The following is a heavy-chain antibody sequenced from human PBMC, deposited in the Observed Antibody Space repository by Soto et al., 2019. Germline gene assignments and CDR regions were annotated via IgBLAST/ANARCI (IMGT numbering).Heavy chain of an antibody. D-gene: IGHD3-22*01. CDR3: ARRLYYDSSGFVGGGMDV. J-gene: IGHJ6*02. CDR1: GGSISSSSYY. Sequence: QLQLQESGPGLVKPSETLSLTCTVSGGSISSSSYYWGWIRQPPGKGLEWIGRIYYSGSTYYTPSLKSRVTISVDTSKNQFSLKLSSVTAADTAVYYCARRLYYDSSGFVGGGMDVWGQGTTVTVSS. CDR2: IYYSGST. V-gene: IGHV4-39*01.